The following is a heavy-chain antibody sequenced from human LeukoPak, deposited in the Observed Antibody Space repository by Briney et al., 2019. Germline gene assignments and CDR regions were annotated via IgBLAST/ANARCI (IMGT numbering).Heavy chain of an antibody. V-gene: IGHV4-34*01. Sequence: SETLSLTCAVYGESFSGYYWSWIRQPPGKGLEWIGEIYHSGSTNYNPSLKSRVTISIDTSKNQFSLRLSSVTAADTAVYYCAKQLGYCSDGSCYFPYWGQGTLVTVSS. CDR3: AKQLGYCSDGSCYFPY. CDR2: IYHSGST. CDR1: GESFSGYY. D-gene: IGHD2-15*01. J-gene: IGHJ4*02.